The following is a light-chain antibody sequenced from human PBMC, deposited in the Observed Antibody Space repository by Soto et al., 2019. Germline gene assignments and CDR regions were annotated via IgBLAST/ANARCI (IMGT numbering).Light chain of an antibody. CDR1: QSVGTY. J-gene: IGKJ1*01. CDR2: DAS. Sequence: EIVLTQSPATLSLSPGERATLSCRASQSVGTYLAWYQQKPGQAPRLLMYDASNRATGIPARFSGGGSGTDFTLTISSLEPEDFAVYYCQWRSNWAWTFGQGTKVEIK. V-gene: IGKV3-11*01. CDR3: QWRSNWAWT.